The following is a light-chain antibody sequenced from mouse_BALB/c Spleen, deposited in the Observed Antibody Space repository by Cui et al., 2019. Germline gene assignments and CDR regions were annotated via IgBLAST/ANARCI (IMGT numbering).Light chain of an antibody. Sequence: DSQITQSPASPSASLGESVTITCLASQTIGTWLAWYQQKPGKSPQLLIYAATSLADGVPSRFSGSGSGTKFSFKISSLQAEDFVSYYCQQLCCTPLTFGAGTKLELK. V-gene: IGKV12-98*01. CDR3: QQLCCTPLT. CDR2: AAT. CDR1: QTIGTW. J-gene: IGKJ5*01.